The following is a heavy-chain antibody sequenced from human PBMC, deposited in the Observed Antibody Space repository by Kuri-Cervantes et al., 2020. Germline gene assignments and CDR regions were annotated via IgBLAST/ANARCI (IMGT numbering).Heavy chain of an antibody. CDR2: ISSSSSYI. V-gene: IGHV3-21*01. CDR1: GFTFSSYS. Sequence: GESLKISCAASGFTFSSYSMNWVRQAPGKGLEWVSSISSSSSYIYYADSVKGRFTISRDSAKNSLYLQMNSLRAEDTAVYYCARDRDYGDYHYYYGMDVWGQGTTVTVSS. CDR3: ARDRDYGDYHYYYGMDV. J-gene: IGHJ6*02. D-gene: IGHD4-17*01.